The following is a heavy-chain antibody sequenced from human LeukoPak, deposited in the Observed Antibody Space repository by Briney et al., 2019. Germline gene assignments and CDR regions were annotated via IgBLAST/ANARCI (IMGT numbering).Heavy chain of an antibody. CDR3: ARGENEWLRQGRGDFDY. CDR1: GFTFSAYA. J-gene: IGHJ4*02. Sequence: PGGSLRLSCAASGFTFSAYAMHWVRQAPGKGLEFLSGISNNGGRTYYANSVKGRFSISRDNSKNTLYLRMSSLRAEDMAVYYCARGENEWLRQGRGDFDYWGQGTLVTVSS. CDR2: ISNNGGRT. D-gene: IGHD5-12*01. V-gene: IGHV3-64*01.